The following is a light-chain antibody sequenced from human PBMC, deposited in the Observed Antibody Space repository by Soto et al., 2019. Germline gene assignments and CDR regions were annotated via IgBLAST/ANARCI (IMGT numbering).Light chain of an antibody. J-gene: IGKJ3*01. CDR1: QDINNY. CDR2: AAS. CDR3: QRYNNGPPVT. V-gene: IGKV1-27*01. Sequence: DIQMTQSPSSLSASVGDRVTITCRARQDINNYLAWYQQKPGKPPKLLIYAASTLQSGVPSRFSGGGSGTDFTLTINSLQPEDVAPYYCQRYNNGPPVTFGPGTKV.